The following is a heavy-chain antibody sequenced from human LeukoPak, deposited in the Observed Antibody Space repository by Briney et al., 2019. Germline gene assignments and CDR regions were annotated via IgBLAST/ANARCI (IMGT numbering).Heavy chain of an antibody. CDR2: IYGGST. CDR3: ARGNYDILTGYYYPNDY. V-gene: IGHV3-20*01. Sequence: GGSLRLSCAASGFTFDDYGMSWVRHAPGKGLEWVSGIYGGSTGYADSVKGRFTISRDNAKNSLYLQMNSLRAEDTALYHCARGNYDILTGYYYPNDYWGQGTLVTVSS. J-gene: IGHJ4*02. D-gene: IGHD3-9*01. CDR1: GFTFDDYG.